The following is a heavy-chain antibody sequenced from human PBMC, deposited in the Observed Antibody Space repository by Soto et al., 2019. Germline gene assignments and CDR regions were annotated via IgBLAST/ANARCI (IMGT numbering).Heavy chain of an antibody. CDR1: GASISNYY. V-gene: IGHV4-4*07. Sequence: QVRLQESGPGLVKPSETLSLTCTVSGASISNYYWSWIRQPAGKGLECLGRIYASGTTTYNPSLRSRVTMSVDTSKNRFSLNLTSVTAADTAVYYCARESRSELGTVEYWGQGTLVTVSS. CDR3: ARESRSELGTVEY. J-gene: IGHJ4*02. D-gene: IGHD1-1*01. CDR2: IYASGTT.